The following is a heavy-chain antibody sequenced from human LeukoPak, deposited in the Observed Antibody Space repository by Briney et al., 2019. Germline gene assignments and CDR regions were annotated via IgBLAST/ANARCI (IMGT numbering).Heavy chain of an antibody. J-gene: IGHJ6*04. V-gene: IGHV3-23*01. Sequence: GGSLRLSCAASGFTFSSYAMSWLRQAPGKGLEWVSAISGSGGSTYYADSVKGRLTISRDNSKNTLYLQMNSLRAEDTAVYYCAKDLVWRVVPAYGMDVWGKGTTVTVSS. D-gene: IGHD2-2*01. CDR1: GFTFSSYA. CDR2: ISGSGGST. CDR3: AKDLVWRVVPAYGMDV.